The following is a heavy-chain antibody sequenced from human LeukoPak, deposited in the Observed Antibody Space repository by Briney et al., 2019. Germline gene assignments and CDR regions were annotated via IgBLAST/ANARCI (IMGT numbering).Heavy chain of an antibody. CDR1: VDTFTSDY. Sequence: ASVKVSCKASVDTFTSDYMHWVRQAPGQGLEWMGIINPSGGSTSYAQKFQGRVTMTRDMSTSTVYMELSSLRSEDTAVYYCAKTIAARSVNYYYYYYMDVWGKGTTVTVSS. D-gene: IGHD6-6*01. J-gene: IGHJ6*03. CDR2: INPSGGST. CDR3: AKTIAARSVNYYYYYYMDV. V-gene: IGHV1-46*01.